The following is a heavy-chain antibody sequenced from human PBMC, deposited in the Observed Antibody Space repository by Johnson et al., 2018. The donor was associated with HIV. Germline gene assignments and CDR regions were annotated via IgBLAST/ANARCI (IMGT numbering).Heavy chain of an antibody. CDR2: ISYDGSNK. J-gene: IGHJ3*02. Sequence: QVQLVESGGGVVQPGRSLRLSCAASGFTFSSYALHWVRQAPGKGLEWVAVISYDGSNKYYADSVTGRFTISRDNSKNTLYLQMNSLRAEDTAVYYCARPHVSSIAARRGVFDIWGQGTMVTVSS. V-gene: IGHV3-30-3*01. D-gene: IGHD6-6*01. CDR1: GFTFSSYA. CDR3: ARPHVSSIAARRGVFDI.